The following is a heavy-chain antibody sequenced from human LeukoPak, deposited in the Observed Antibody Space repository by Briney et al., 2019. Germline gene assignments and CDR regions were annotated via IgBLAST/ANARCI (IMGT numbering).Heavy chain of an antibody. CDR3: ARDRPDCIDSSGDSDS. CDR2: ISSSSSYI. J-gene: IGHJ4*02. CDR1: GFTFSSYS. D-gene: IGHD3-22*01. Sequence: PGGSLRLSRAASGFTFSSYSMNWVRQAPGKGLEWVSSISSSSSYIYYADSVKGRFTISRDNAKNSLYLQMNSLTAEDAGVSYCARDRPDCIDSSGDSDSWGEGTLFTVSS. V-gene: IGHV3-21*01.